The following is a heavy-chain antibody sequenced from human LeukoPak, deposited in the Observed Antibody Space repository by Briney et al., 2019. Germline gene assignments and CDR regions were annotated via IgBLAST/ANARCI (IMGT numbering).Heavy chain of an antibody. D-gene: IGHD4-17*01. Sequence: SETLSLTCAVYGGSFSGYYWTWIRQSPGRGLEWIGEINHSGSTNYNPSLKSRVTISVDTSKNQFSLKLSSVTAADTAVYYCARDPVYGDYGNYYYYGMDVWGQGTTVTVSS. CDR1: GGSFSGYY. CDR2: INHSGST. CDR3: ARDPVYGDYGNYYYYGMDV. J-gene: IGHJ6*02. V-gene: IGHV4-34*01.